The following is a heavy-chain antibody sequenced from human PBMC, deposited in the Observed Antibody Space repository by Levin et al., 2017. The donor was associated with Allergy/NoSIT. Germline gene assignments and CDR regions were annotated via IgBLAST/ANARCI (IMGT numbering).Heavy chain of an antibody. V-gene: IGHV3-30*02. CDR3: ANGRYCSSASCDTEGKPEFDY. Sequence: AGGSLRLSCAASGFTFINYGMHWVRQAPGKGLEWVAYISSDGGHQVHAASVRGRFSMSRDNSKNTLYLQMNSLKPEDTAVYYCANGRYCSSASCDTEGKPEFDYWGQGILVTVSS. CDR1: GFTFINYG. CDR2: ISSDGGHQ. D-gene: IGHD2-2*02. J-gene: IGHJ4*02.